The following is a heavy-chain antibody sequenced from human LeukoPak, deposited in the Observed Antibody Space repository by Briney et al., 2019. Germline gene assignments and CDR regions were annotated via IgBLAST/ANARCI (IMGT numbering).Heavy chain of an antibody. CDR3: ARASGSSWYERRLHAYYYYMDV. Sequence: SETLSLTCTVSGGSIISTTYYWGWIRQPPGEGLEWIGSIDYSGSTYYNPSLKSRVTISVDTSKNQFSLNLSPVTAADTAVYSCARASGSSWYERRLHAYYYYMDVWGKGTTVTVSS. V-gene: IGHV4-39*07. CDR1: GGSIISTTYY. CDR2: IDYSGST. D-gene: IGHD6-13*01. J-gene: IGHJ6*03.